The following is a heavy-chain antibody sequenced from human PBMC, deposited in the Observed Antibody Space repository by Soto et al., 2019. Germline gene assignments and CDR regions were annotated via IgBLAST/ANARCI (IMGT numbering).Heavy chain of an antibody. V-gene: IGHV3-30*18. CDR3: AKEGGKYYGLFDY. Sequence: GGSLRLSCAGSGFTFSSYAMHWVRQAPGKGLEWVALISYDGNNKYYTDSVKGRFIISRDNSKKTLYLQMNSLSSEDTAVYYCAKEGGKYYGLFDYWGQGTLVTVSS. CDR2: ISYDGNNK. CDR1: GFTFSSYA. J-gene: IGHJ4*02. D-gene: IGHD4-17*01.